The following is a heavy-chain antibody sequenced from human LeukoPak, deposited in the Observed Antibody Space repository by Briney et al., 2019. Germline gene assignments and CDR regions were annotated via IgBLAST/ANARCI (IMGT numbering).Heavy chain of an antibody. Sequence: SETLSLTCTVSGGSINSYYWSWIRRPPGKGLEWIGYINDSGSTNYNPSLKSRVTISVDTSKNQFSLKLSSVTAADTAVYFCARDTYGSGLFDYWGQGTLVTVSS. CDR2: INDSGST. CDR1: GGSINSYY. J-gene: IGHJ4*02. D-gene: IGHD3-10*01. V-gene: IGHV4-59*01. CDR3: ARDTYGSGLFDY.